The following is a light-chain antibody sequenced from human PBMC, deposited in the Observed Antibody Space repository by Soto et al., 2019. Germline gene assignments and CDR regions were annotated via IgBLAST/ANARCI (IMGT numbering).Light chain of an antibody. J-gene: IGKJ4*01. Sequence: IQLTQSPSSLSASVGDRVTITCRASQGISSYLAWYQQKPGKAPKLLIYAASTLQSGVPPRFSGSGSGTEFTLTISSLQPEDLATYYCQQLNSYPLTFGGGTKVDIK. V-gene: IGKV1-9*01. CDR3: QQLNSYPLT. CDR2: AAS. CDR1: QGISSY.